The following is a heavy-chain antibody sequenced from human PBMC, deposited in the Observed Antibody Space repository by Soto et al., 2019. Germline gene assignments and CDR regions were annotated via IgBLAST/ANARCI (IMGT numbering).Heavy chain of an antibody. V-gene: IGHV1-69*06. D-gene: IGHD2-15*01. Sequence: QVELVQSGTEVKEPGSWVMVSCKTSEDTFNRFAITWVRQAPGQGLEWMGGIILLFGKTEYAQKFQTRLTLTADKSTRTVYMELSNLRSEDTAVYYCVKAPFDFYSRIDPWGPGTLVTL. CDR2: IILLFGKT. CDR3: VKAPFDFYSRIDP. J-gene: IGHJ5*02. CDR1: EDTFNRFA.